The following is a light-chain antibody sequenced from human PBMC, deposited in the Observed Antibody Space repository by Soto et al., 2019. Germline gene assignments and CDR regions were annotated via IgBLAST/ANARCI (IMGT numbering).Light chain of an antibody. CDR3: QQYNTWLWT. CDR2: GAS. CDR1: QSVNAN. V-gene: IGKV3-15*01. J-gene: IGKJ1*01. Sequence: EVVMTQSLATLSVSPGERATLSCRASQSVNANLAWYQQKPGQAPRLLIHGASNRATGIPARFSGSGFGTGFILTISSLQSEDFAVYYCQQYNTWLWTFGQGTKVEI.